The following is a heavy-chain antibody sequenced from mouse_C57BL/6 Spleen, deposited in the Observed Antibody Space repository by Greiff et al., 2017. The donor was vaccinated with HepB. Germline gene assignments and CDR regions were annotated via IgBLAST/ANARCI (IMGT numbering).Heavy chain of an antibody. CDR1: GYTFTSYW. CDR3: ARGDPGYAMDY. CDR2: IDPSDSET. J-gene: IGHJ4*01. V-gene: IGHV1-52*01. Sequence: QVQLKQPGAELVRPGSSVKLSCKASGYTFTSYWMHWVKQRPIQGLEWIGNIDPSDSETHYNQKFKDKATLTVDKSSSTAYMQLSSLTSEDSAVYYCARGDPGYAMDYWGQGTSVTVSS.